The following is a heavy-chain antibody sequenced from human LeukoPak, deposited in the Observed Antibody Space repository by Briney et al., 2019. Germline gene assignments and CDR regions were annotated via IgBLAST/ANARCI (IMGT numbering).Heavy chain of an antibody. CDR1: VYIFVSYG. Sequence: GASVTVSCKASVYIFVSYGISWVRQAPGQELEWMGWISAYNCNTNFAQKVQGRVTMTRDTVTSTAYIELRSLRSDDTAVYYCARASGKPNLSSHWYAGIGDCGPGTLVTVSA. CDR3: ARASGKPNLSSHWYAGIGD. D-gene: IGHD6-13*01. J-gene: IGHJ4*02. CDR2: ISAYNCNT. V-gene: IGHV1-18*01.